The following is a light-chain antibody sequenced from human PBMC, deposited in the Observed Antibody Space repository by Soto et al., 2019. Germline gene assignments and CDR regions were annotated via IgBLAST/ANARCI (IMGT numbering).Light chain of an antibody. V-gene: IGKV1-5*03. CDR1: QSLSSW. CDR2: KAS. CDR3: QQNNSYPWT. J-gene: IGKJ1*01. Sequence: DIQMTQSPSTLSASVGDRVTITCRASQSLSSWLAWYQQKPGKAPKLLISKASSLESGVPSRFSGSGSGTEFTLTISSLQPDDFATYYCQQNNSYPWTFGQGTKVEIK.